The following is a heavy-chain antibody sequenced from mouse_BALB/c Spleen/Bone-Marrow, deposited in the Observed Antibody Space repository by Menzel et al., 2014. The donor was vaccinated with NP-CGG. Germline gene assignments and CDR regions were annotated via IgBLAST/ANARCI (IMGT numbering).Heavy chain of an antibody. CDR2: IYPGDGDT. CDR3: ASVYDYGRGYAMDY. V-gene: IGHV1-80*01. D-gene: IGHD2-4*01. Sequence: VQLVESGAELVRPGSSVKISCKASGYAFSNYGMNWVKQRPGQGLEWIGQIYPGDGDTNYNGKFKGRVTLTADKSSSTAYMQLSSLTSGDSAVYFCASVYDYGRGYAMDYWGQGTSVTVSS. CDR1: GYAFSNYG. J-gene: IGHJ4*01.